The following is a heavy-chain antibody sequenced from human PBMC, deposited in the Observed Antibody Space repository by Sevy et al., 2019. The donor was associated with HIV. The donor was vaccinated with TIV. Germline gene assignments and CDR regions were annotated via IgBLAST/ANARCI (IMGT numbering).Heavy chain of an antibody. Sequence: GGSLRLSCAASGFTFSSYGMHWVRQAPGKGLEWMAVIWYDGSNKYYADSVKGRFTISRDNSKNTLYLQMNSLRAEDLDVYYCARDRTFGYYFDYWGQGTLVTVSS. CDR2: IWYDGSNK. CDR3: ARDRTFGYYFDY. D-gene: IGHD2-2*01. J-gene: IGHJ4*02. CDR1: GFTFSSYG. V-gene: IGHV3-33*01.